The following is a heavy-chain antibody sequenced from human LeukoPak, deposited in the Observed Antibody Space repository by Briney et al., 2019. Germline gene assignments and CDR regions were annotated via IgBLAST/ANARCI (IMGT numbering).Heavy chain of an antibody. D-gene: IGHD3-22*01. J-gene: IGHJ3*02. CDR1: GGSVSSGSYY. V-gene: IGHV4-61*01. Sequence: SETLSLTCTVSGGSVSSGSYYWSWIRQPPGKGLEWIGYIYYSGSTNYNPSLKSRVTISVDTSKNQFSLKLSSVTAADTAVYYCARSGEIVSDAFDIWGQGTMVTVSS. CDR2: IYYSGST. CDR3: ARSGEIVSDAFDI.